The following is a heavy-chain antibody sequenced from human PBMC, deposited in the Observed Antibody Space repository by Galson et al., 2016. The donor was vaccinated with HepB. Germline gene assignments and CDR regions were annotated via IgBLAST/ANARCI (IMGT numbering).Heavy chain of an antibody. Sequence: SVKVSCKASGVTFTNYAFSWARQAPGQGLEWMGGIIPILGAANYAQKFQNRITITADTDTTTVHMEMSSLTADDTAMYYCARVEYGMDVWGRGTTVTVSS. J-gene: IGHJ6*02. CDR2: IIPILGAA. CDR3: ARVEYGMDV. V-gene: IGHV1-69*10. CDR1: GVTFTNYA.